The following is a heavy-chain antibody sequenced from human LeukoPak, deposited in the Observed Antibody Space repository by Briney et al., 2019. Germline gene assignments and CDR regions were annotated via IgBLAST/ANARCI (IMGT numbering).Heavy chain of an antibody. CDR2: IRTADINT. Sequence: GGSLRLSCAASGFTFSSFAMTWVRQAPGKGLEWVSSIRTADINTYYADSVKGRFTISRDNSKNTLYLQMNSLRVEDTGVYYCAKRGDYGDYWYFDLWGRGTLVTVSS. D-gene: IGHD4-17*01. V-gene: IGHV3-23*01. CDR1: GFTFSSFA. J-gene: IGHJ2*01. CDR3: AKRGDYGDYWYFDL.